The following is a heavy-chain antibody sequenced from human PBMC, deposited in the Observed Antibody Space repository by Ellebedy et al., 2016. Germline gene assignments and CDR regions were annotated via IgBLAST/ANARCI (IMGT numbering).Heavy chain of an antibody. D-gene: IGHD3-22*01. Sequence: ASVKVSXKTSGYTFTTFEINWVRQAAGQGLEWLGWMNPSSGHTDSPQKFKGRITMTRSTSTSTAYMELSSLTSEDTAVYYCTRRSDDFDSSAFYYWGQGTLVTVSS. V-gene: IGHV1-8*01. CDR2: MNPSSGHT. CDR1: GYTFTTFE. J-gene: IGHJ4*02. CDR3: TRRSDDFDSSAFYY.